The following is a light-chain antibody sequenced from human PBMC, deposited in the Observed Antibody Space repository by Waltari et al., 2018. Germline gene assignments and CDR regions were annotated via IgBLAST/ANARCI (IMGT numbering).Light chain of an antibody. V-gene: IGLV2-14*03. J-gene: IGLJ1*01. Sequence: QTALTQPASVSGSLGQSITISCHETSSDVGDYNYVSWYQQYPGEAPKLIIYDVSHRPSGVSNRFSGSKSGNTASLTISGLQAEDEADYYCSSYISDDTLDVFGTGTKVTVL. CDR1: SSDVGDYNY. CDR2: DVS. CDR3: SSYISDDTLDV.